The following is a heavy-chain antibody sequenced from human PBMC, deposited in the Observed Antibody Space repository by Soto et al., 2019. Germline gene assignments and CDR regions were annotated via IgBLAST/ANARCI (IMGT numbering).Heavy chain of an antibody. CDR2: ISAYNGNT. CDR3: ARGSNGGYYSSLVWWFDP. CDR1: GYTFTSYG. J-gene: IGHJ5*02. D-gene: IGHD3-3*01. Sequence: GASVKVSCKASGYTFTSYGISWVRQAPGQGLEWMGWISAYNGNTNYAQKLQGRVTMTTDTSTSTAYMELRSLRSDDTAVYYCARGSNGGYYSSLVWWFDPWGQGTLVTVSS. V-gene: IGHV1-18*01.